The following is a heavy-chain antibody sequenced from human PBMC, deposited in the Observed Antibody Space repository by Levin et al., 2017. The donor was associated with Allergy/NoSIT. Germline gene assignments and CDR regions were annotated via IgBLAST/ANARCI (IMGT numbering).Heavy chain of an antibody. CDR1: GYSFTTYW. V-gene: IGHV5-10-1*01. D-gene: IGHD3-10*01. CDR3: ARHASGTSYMEYYFDF. Sequence: GESLKISCQGSGYSFTTYWISWVRQMPGKGLEWMGRIDPSDSYTNYSPSFQGHVTMSGDKSITTAYLQWDSLKASDTAIYYCARHASGTSYMEYYFDFWGQGTLVTVSS. J-gene: IGHJ4*02. CDR2: IDPSDSYT.